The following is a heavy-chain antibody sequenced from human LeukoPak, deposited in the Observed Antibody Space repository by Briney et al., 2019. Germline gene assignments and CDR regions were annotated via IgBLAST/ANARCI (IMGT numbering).Heavy chain of an antibody. CDR1: GFTFSSYA. D-gene: IGHD6-19*01. V-gene: IGHV3-23*01. CDR3: AEVRDSSGWYYFDC. J-gene: IGHJ4*02. Sequence: PGGSLRLSCAASGFTFSSYAMSWVRQAPGKGLEWVSAITGSGGGTYYADSVKGRFTISRDNSKNTLYLQMNSLRAEDTAVYYCAEVRDSSGWYYFDCWGQGTLVTVSS. CDR2: ITGSGGGT.